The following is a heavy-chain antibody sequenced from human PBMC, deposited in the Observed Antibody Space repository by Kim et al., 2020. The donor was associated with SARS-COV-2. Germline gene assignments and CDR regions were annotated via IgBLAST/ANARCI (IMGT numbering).Heavy chain of an antibody. CDR3: ARLFYDSSGYPFDY. J-gene: IGHJ4*02. D-gene: IGHD3-22*01. Sequence: PPFQGQVTTSADKSISTAYLQWSSLKASDTAMYYCARLFYDSSGYPFDYWGQGTLVTVSS. V-gene: IGHV5-51*01.